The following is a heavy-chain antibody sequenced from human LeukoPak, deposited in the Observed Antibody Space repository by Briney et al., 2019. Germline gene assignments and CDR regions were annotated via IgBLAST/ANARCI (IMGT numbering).Heavy chain of an antibody. CDR3: ARPAYYDILTGYAYFGAFDI. D-gene: IGHD3-9*01. V-gene: IGHV5-51*01. CDR2: IYPGDSDN. J-gene: IGHJ3*02. Sequence: GASLEISYKGSDYRFSSYWIGWVRPLPGRGLGWMWIIYPGDSDNSYSPSFQGQVTISDDKSISTAYLQWSSLKTSDTAMYYCARPAYYDILTGYAYFGAFDIWGQGTMVTVSS. CDR1: DYRFSSYW.